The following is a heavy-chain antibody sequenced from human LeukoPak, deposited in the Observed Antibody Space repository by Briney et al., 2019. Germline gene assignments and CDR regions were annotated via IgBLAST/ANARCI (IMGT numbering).Heavy chain of an antibody. V-gene: IGHV3-23*01. J-gene: IGHJ4*02. CDR2: ISGSGGST. Sequence: GGSLRLSCAASGFTFSTYAVSCVRQAPGKGLEWVSGISGSGGSTYYADSVKGRFTISRDNSRSTLYLQMNSLRAEDTALYYCARGTLCHDYVWGSYPPVDYWGQGTLVTVSS. CDR3: ARGTLCHDYVWGSYPPVDY. D-gene: IGHD3-16*02. CDR1: GFTFSTYA.